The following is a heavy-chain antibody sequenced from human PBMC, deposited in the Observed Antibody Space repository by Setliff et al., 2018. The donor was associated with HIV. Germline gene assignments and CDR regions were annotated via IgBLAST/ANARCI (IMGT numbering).Heavy chain of an antibody. CDR1: GGSISSRSHY. CDR3: ARVPVAGANWFDP. D-gene: IGHD2-21*01. CDR2: VSQSGST. Sequence: SETLSLTCAVSGGSISSRSHYWGWIRQSPGKRLEWIGSVSQSGSTYYNPSLKSRITISVDRSKNQFSLKLISVTAADQGVYYCARVPVAGANWFDPWGLGTLVTVS. V-gene: IGHV4-39*01. J-gene: IGHJ5*02.